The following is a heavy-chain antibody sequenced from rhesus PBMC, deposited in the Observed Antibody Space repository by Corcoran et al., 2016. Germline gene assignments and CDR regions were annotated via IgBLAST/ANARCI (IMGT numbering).Heavy chain of an antibody. Sequence: QVQLQESGPGLVKPSETLSLTCAVSGYSISSGYGWSWIRQPPGKGLEWIRYISYSGTSYYTPSFKSRVTSSIATSKNQFSLKLSSVTAADTAVYYGARRGYSYSYFDYWGQGVLVTVSS. V-gene: IGHV4-127*01. CDR3: ARRGYSYSYFDY. CDR2: ISYSGTS. J-gene: IGHJ4*01. D-gene: IGHD5-12*01. CDR1: GYSISSGYG.